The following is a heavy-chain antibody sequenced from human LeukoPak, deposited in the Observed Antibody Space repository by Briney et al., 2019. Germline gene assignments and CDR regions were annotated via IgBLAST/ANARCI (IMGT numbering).Heavy chain of an antibody. D-gene: IGHD3-16*01. Sequence: GGSLRLSCAASGFIFNNYWMNWVRQAPGKGLEWAASIKEDGREKLYVESLEGRLTIARDNAKESLHLQMRNLRVEDTAVYYCTRALGHSVLAFDVWGQGTVVIVS. J-gene: IGHJ3*01. V-gene: IGHV3-7*03. CDR2: IKEDGREK. CDR3: TRALGHSVLAFDV. CDR1: GFIFNNYW.